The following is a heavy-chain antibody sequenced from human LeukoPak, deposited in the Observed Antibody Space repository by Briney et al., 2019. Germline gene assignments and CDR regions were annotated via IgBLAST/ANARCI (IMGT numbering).Heavy chain of an antibody. CDR3: ARGVRIAAAGTSLDY. Sequence: GGSLRLSCAASGFTFMTYSMNWVRQAPGKGLEWVSSISSSSSYIYYADSVKGRFTISRDNAKNSLYLQMNSLRAEDTAVYYCARGVRIAAAGTSLDYWGQGTLVTVSS. CDR1: GFTFMTYS. J-gene: IGHJ4*02. V-gene: IGHV3-21*01. CDR2: ISSSSSYI. D-gene: IGHD6-13*01.